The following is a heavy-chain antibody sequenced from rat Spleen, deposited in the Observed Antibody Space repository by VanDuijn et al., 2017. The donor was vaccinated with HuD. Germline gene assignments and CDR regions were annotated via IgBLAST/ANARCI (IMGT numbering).Heavy chain of an antibody. V-gene: IGHV2S63*01. CDR3: AREGIGTTTDY. CDR1: GFSLTDYS. CDR2: MWSGGST. J-gene: IGHJ2*01. D-gene: IGHD1-5*01. Sequence: VQLKESGPGLVQPSQTLSLTCTVSGFSLTDYSIHWVRQPPGKGLEWMGVMWSGGSTAYNSALQSRLSISRDTSKSQVFIKMISLQTEDTATYYCAREGIGTTTDYWGQGVMVTVSS.